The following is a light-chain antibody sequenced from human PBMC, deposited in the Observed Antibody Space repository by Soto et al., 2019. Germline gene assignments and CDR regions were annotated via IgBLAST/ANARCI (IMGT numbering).Light chain of an antibody. CDR3: SSYTTSTSFIL. V-gene: IGLV2-14*01. J-gene: IGLJ2*01. CDR1: SSNIGGNS. CDR2: EVS. Sequence: QSVMTQPPSVSAAPGQKVTISCSGSSSNIGGNSVSWYQQLPGTAPKAMIYEVSSRPSGVSNRFSGSKSGNTASLTISGLQAEDEAYYYCSSYTTSTSFILFGGGTKVTVL.